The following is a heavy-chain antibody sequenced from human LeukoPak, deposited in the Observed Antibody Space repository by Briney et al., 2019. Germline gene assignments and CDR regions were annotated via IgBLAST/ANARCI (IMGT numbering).Heavy chain of an antibody. V-gene: IGHV4-39*01. Sequence: PSETLSLTCTVSGGSISSRSFYWGWIRQPPGKGLEWIGTIFYSGSTYYNPSLKSRVTISVDTSKNQFPLKLSSVTAADTAVYYCARLRAPQYYYGMDVWGQGTTVTVSS. CDR3: ARLRAPQYYYGMDV. D-gene: IGHD3-10*01. CDR2: IFYSGST. J-gene: IGHJ6*02. CDR1: GGSISSRSFY.